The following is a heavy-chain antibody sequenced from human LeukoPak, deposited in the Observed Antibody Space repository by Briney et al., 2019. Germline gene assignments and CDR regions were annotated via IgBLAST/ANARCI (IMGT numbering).Heavy chain of an antibody. V-gene: IGHV1-2*02. CDR1: GYTFTGYS. CDR3: GSVLLGDCSSTSCPPRPQYLFDR. CDR2: INPNSGGT. D-gene: IGHD2-2*01. J-gene: IGHJ5*02. Sequence: VSVKVSCKASGYTFTGYSMHWVRQAPGQGLEWMGWINPNSGGTNYAQKFQGRVTMTRDESISTAYMELSRLRSDDTAVYYCGSVLLGDCSSTSCPPRPQYLFDRWLRGTLATV.